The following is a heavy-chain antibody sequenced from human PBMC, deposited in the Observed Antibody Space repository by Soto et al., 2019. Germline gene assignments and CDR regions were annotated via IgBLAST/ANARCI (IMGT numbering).Heavy chain of an antibody. Sequence: GGSLRLSCAASGFTFSNAWMSWVRQAPGKGLEWVGRIKSKTDGGTTDYAAPVKGRFTISRDDSKNTLYLQMNSLKTEDTAVYYCTTEMGLDWYFDLWGRGTLVTVSS. J-gene: IGHJ2*01. CDR2: IKSKTDGGTT. V-gene: IGHV3-15*01. CDR1: GFTFSNAW. D-gene: IGHD6-19*01. CDR3: TTEMGLDWYFDL.